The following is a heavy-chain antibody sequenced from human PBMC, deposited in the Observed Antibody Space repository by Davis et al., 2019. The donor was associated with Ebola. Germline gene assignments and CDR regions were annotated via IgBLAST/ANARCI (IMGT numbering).Heavy chain of an antibody. V-gene: IGHV5-10-1*01. CDR1: GSSFTSYW. J-gene: IGHJ6*02. Sequence: GESLKISCKDFGSSFTSYWISWVRQMPGKGLEWMGRIDPSDSDTKYSPSFQGHVTISADKSISTAYLQWSSLKASDTAIYYCAKTYYDILTGYLYGMDVWGQGTTVTVSS. CDR3: AKTYYDILTGYLYGMDV. D-gene: IGHD3-9*01. CDR2: IDPSDSDT.